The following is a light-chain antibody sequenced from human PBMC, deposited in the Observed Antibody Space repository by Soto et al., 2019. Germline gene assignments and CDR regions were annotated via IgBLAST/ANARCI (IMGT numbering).Light chain of an antibody. J-gene: IGKJ4*01. Sequence: DIQMTQSPSSLSASVGDRVTITCRASQSISSYLNWYQQKPGKAPKLLIYAASRLQSGVPSRFSGSGSGTDFTLTISSLQPEDFATYYCQQSYSTPLTFGGWTKVEIK. CDR1: QSISSY. CDR3: QQSYSTPLT. V-gene: IGKV1-39*01. CDR2: AAS.